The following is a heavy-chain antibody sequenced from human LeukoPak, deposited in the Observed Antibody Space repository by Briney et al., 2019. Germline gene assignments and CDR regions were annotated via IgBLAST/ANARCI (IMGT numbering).Heavy chain of an antibody. Sequence: GASVKVSCKASGYTFTWYHMHWVRQAPGQGLEWLGIMTLSGGGTTYAQKFQGRVTMTRDTSTSTFYMDLSSLKSEDTAVYYCAKDGGEGTFTFDYWGQGTLVIVSS. V-gene: IGHV1-46*01. CDR3: AKDGGEGTFTFDY. CDR1: GYTFTWYH. CDR2: MTLSGGGT. D-gene: IGHD1-1*01. J-gene: IGHJ4*02.